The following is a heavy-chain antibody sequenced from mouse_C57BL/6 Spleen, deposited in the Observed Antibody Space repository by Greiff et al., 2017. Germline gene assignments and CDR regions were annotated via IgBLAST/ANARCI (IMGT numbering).Heavy chain of an antibody. CDR3: ARRTAYWYFDV. J-gene: IGHJ1*03. V-gene: IGHV5-17*01. CDR2: ISSGSSTI. CDR1: GFTFSDYG. Sequence: ESGGGLVKPGGSLKLSCAASGFTFSDYGMHWVRQAPEKGLAWVAYISSGSSTIYYADTVKGRFTISRDNAKNTLFLQMTSLRSEDTAMDYCARRTAYWYFDVWGTGTTVTVSS.